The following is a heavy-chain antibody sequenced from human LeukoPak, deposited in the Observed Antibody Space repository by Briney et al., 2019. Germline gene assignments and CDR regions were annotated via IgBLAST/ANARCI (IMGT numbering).Heavy chain of an antibody. CDR3: ARRYSGYDYGYFDY. V-gene: IGHV4-34*01. CDR1: GGSFSGYY. D-gene: IGHD5-12*01. J-gene: IGHJ4*02. CDR2: INHSGST. Sequence: SETLSLTCAVYGGSFSGYYWSWIRQPPGKGLEWIGEINHSGSTNYNPSLKSRVTMSVDTSKNQFSLKLSSVTAADTAVYYCARRYSGYDYGYFDYWGQGTLVTVSS.